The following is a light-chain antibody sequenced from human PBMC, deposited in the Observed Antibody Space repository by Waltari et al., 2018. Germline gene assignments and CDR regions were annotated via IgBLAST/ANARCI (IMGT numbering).Light chain of an antibody. J-gene: IGLJ3*02. Sequence: QSVLTQPPSASGTPGQTVPLSCSGSSSNIGSNTVNWYQQLPGTAPKLLIYSNNQRPSGVPGRFSGSNSGTAASLAISGLQSEDEADYYCAAWDDSLAWVFGGGTKLTVL. V-gene: IGLV1-44*01. CDR1: SSNIGSNT. CDR2: SNN. CDR3: AAWDDSLAWV.